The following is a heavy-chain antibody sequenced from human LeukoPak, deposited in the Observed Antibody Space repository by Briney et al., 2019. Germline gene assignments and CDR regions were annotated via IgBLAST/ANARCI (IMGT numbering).Heavy chain of an antibody. CDR2: IYYSGST. Sequence: SETLSLTCTVSGGSISSYYWSWIRQPPGRGLEWIGYIYYSGSTNYNPSLKSRVTISVDTSKNQFSLKLSSVTAADTAVYYCASTTLRFLEWPFDYWGQGTLVTVSS. D-gene: IGHD3-3*01. V-gene: IGHV4-59*01. CDR1: GGSISSYY. CDR3: ASTTLRFLEWPFDY. J-gene: IGHJ4*02.